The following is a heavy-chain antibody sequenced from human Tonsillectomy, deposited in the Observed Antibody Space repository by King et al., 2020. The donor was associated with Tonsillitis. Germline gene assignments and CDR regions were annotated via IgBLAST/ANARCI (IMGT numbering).Heavy chain of an antibody. Sequence: VQLVESGGGLVQPGGSLRLSCSASGFTFSYFAVSWVRQAPGKGLEWVSAISGSGELTYYAESVKGRFTISRDNSKNTLSLQMNSLRAEDTAVYYCAKRHRGAPTIYSFDMWGQGKMVTVSS. D-gene: IGHD3-3*01. J-gene: IGHJ3*02. CDR3: AKRHRGAPTIYSFDM. CDR2: ISGSGELT. V-gene: IGHV3-23*04. CDR1: GFTFSYFA.